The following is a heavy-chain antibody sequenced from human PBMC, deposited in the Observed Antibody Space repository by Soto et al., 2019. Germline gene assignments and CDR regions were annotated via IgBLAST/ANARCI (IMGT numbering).Heavy chain of an antibody. J-gene: IGHJ4*02. V-gene: IGHV3-15*07. CDR3: TTDRPYDYDISSHDH. CDR2: IKSKTDGGTT. Sequence: GGPMRLCRAGVEGKMSDAGVHRVSQAKGKGLEWVGRIKSKTDGGTTDYAAPVKGRFTISRDDPKSTMFLQMNSLRTEDTAVYYCTTDRPYDYDISSHDHWGQGTVVTVSS. CDR1: EGKMSDAG. D-gene: IGHD3-22*01.